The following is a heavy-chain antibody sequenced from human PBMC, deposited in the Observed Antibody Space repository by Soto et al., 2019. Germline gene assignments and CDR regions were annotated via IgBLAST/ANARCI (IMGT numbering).Heavy chain of an antibody. CDR3: ARASGGVREVILSNWIDP. D-gene: IGHD3-10*01. Sequence: QVQLVQSGAEVKKPGSSVKVSCKASGGTFSSYAISWVRQAPGQGLEWMGGIIPIFGTANYAQKFQGRVTITADESTSTAYMELGSLTSEDTAVYYCARASGGVREVILSNWIDPWGQGTPVTVSS. CDR2: IIPIFGTA. CDR1: GGTFSSYA. J-gene: IGHJ5*02. V-gene: IGHV1-69*01.